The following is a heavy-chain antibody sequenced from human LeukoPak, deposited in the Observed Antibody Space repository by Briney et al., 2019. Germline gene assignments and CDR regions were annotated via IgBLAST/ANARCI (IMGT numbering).Heavy chain of an antibody. CDR2: IYTSGST. CDR3: ARDDSKHGIVGATNAFDI. D-gene: IGHD1-26*01. J-gene: IGHJ3*02. V-gene: IGHV4-61*02. Sequence: NSSETLSLTCTVSGGSISSGGYYWSWIRQPAGKGLEWIGRIYTSGSTNYNPSLKSRVTMSVDTSKNQFSLKLSSVTAADTAVYYCARDDSKHGIVGATNAFDIWGQGTMVTVSS. CDR1: GGSISSGGYY.